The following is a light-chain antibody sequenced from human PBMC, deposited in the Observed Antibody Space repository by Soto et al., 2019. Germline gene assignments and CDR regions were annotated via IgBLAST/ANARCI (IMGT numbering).Light chain of an antibody. CDR3: QQLRLYPST. J-gene: IGKJ4*01. Sequence: IQLTQSPSSLSASVGDRVTITCRASQDIAIYLAWYQQNPGEAPKLLIYAASTLYGGVPSRFSGSGSVTDFALTITSLQAEDFATYYCQQLRLYPSTVGGGTKVDSK. CDR1: QDIAIY. CDR2: AAS. V-gene: IGKV1-9*01.